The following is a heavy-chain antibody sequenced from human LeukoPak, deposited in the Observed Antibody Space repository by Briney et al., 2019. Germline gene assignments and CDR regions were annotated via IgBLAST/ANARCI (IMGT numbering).Heavy chain of an antibody. J-gene: IGHJ3*02. CDR1: GFTFSSYS. Sequence: GGSLRLSCAASGFTFSSYSMNWVRQAPGKGLEWVSSISSSSSYIYYADSVKGRFTISRDNAKNSLYLQMDSLRAEDTAVYYCARAAAGHDAFDIWGQGTMVTVSS. CDR2: ISSSSSYI. V-gene: IGHV3-21*01. D-gene: IGHD6-13*01. CDR3: ARAAAGHDAFDI.